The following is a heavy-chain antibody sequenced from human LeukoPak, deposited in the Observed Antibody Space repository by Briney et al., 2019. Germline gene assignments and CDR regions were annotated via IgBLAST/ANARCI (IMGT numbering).Heavy chain of an antibody. Sequence: SETLSLTCTVSHVSISTYYWSWIRQPPGKGLEWMGYIHYSGSTNYNPSLKSRVTISVDTSKNQFSLKLSSVTAADTAVYYCARLYSSSLGRVFDYWGQGTLVTVSS. D-gene: IGHD6-13*01. CDR1: HVSISTYY. J-gene: IGHJ4*02. V-gene: IGHV4-59*01. CDR3: ARLYSSSLGRVFDY. CDR2: IHYSGST.